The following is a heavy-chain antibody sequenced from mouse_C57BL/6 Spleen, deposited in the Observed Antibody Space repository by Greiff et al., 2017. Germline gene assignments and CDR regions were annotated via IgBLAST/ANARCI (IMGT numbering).Heavy chain of an antibody. V-gene: IGHV10-1*01. CDR2: IRSKSNNYAT. CDR3: VRHPIYYDYDDYAMDY. CDR1: GFSFNTYA. D-gene: IGHD2-4*01. J-gene: IGHJ4*01. Sequence: EVQLVESGGGLVQPKGSLTLSCAASGFSFNTYALNWVRQAPGTGLEWVARIRSKSNNYATYYADSVKDRFTISRDDSESMLYLQMNNLKTEDTAMYYCVRHPIYYDYDDYAMDYWGQGTSVTVSS.